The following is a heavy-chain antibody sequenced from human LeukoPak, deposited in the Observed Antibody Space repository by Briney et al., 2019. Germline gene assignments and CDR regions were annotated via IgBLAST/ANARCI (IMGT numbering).Heavy chain of an antibody. D-gene: IGHD3-22*01. J-gene: IGHJ4*02. V-gene: IGHV1-2*02. CDR3: ARGVRGYYDSSGYSH. CDR2: INPNSGGT. Sequence: ASVKVSCKASGYTFTGYYMHWVRQAPGQGLEWMGWINPNSGGTNYAQKFQGRVTMTRDTSISTAYMELSRLRSDDTAVYYCARGVRGYYDSSGYSHWGQGTLVTVSS. CDR1: GYTFTGYY.